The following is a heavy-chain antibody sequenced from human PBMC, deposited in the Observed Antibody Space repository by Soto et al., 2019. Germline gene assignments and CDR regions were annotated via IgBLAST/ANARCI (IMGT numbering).Heavy chain of an antibody. CDR2: IKQDGSEK. V-gene: IGHV3-7*01. J-gene: IGHJ6*03. CDR3: ASALNAYYYYYYMDV. CDR1: GFTFSSYW. Sequence: EVQLVESGGGLVQPGGSLRLSCAASGFTFSSYWMSWVRQAPGKGLEWVANIKQDGSEKYYVDSAKGRFTISRDNAKNSLYLQMNSLRAEDTAVYYCASALNAYYYYYYMDVWGKGTTVTVSS.